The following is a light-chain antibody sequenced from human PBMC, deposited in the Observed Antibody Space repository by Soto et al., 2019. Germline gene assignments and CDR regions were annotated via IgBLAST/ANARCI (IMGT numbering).Light chain of an antibody. V-gene: IGKV3D-20*02. Sequence: EIVLTQSPGTLYLSPGERATLSCRAIQSVSSSYVAWYQQKPGQAPRLPIYAASTRATGIPARFIGNGSGTEFTLTISSLEPEDFAVYYCQQRNIWPPVTFGQGTRLENK. J-gene: IGKJ5*01. CDR2: AAS. CDR3: QQRNIWPPVT. CDR1: QSVSSSY.